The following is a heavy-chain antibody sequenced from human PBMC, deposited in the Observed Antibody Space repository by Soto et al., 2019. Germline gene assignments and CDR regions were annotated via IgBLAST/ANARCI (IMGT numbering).Heavy chain of an antibody. CDR1: GFTFSSFG. CDR2: ISYDGSNK. D-gene: IGHD6-25*01. CDR3: ARDRLDGMDV. Sequence: GGSLRLSCAASGFTFSSFGMHWVRQAPGKGLEWVAVISYDGSNKYYADSVKGRFTISRDNAKNSLYLQMNSLRAEDTAVYYCARDRLDGMDVWGQGTTVTVSS. V-gene: IGHV3-30*03. J-gene: IGHJ6*02.